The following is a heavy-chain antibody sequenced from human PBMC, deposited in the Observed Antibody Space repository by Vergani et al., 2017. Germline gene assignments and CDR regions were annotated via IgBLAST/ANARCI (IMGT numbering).Heavy chain of an antibody. CDR1: GYTFTSYY. J-gene: IGHJ6*02. CDR2: INPSGGST. Sequence: QVQLVQSGAEVKKPGASVKVSCKASGYTFTSYYMHWVRQAPGQGLEWMGIINPSGGSTSYAQKFQGRVTMTRDTSTSTVYMELSSLRSEDTAVYYCAREGAGWFGELLPPLYYYYGMDVWGQGTTVTVSS. V-gene: IGHV1-46*01. D-gene: IGHD3-10*01. CDR3: AREGAGWFGELLPPLYYYYGMDV.